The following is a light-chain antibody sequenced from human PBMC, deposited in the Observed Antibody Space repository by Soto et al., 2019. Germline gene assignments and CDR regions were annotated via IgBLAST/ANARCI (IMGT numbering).Light chain of an antibody. J-gene: IGLJ2*01. V-gene: IGLV7-46*01. CDR1: TGTVTSGLY. CDR2: DTS. CDR3: LLSYIGAYVV. Sequence: QAVVTQESSLTVSPGGTVTLTCGSSTGTVTSGLYPYWFQQKPGQAPRTLIYDTSNKHSWTPARFSGSLLGGKAALTLSGAQPEDEAEYYCLLSYIGAYVVFGGGTKLTVL.